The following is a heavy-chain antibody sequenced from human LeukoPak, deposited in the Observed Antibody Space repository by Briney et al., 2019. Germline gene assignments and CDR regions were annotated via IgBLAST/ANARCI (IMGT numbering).Heavy chain of an antibody. J-gene: IGHJ5*02. Sequence: ASVKVSCKASGYTFTSYDINWVRQATGQGLEWMGWMNPNSGNTGYAQKFQGRVTMSRNTSISTAYKELGSLRSEDTAVYYCARVPRRGERFDPWGQGTLVTVSS. V-gene: IGHV1-8*01. CDR3: ARVPRRGERFDP. CDR1: GYTFTSYD. D-gene: IGHD3-10*01. CDR2: MNPNSGNT.